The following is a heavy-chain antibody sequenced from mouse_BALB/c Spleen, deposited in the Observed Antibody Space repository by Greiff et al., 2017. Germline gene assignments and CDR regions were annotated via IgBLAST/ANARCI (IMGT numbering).Heavy chain of an antibody. V-gene: IGHV3-6*02. J-gene: IGHJ3*01. CDR3: ARGGNYYGSSLY. D-gene: IGHD1-1*01. CDR1: GYSITSGYY. Sequence: EVQLQQSGPGLVKPSQSLSLTCSVTGYSITSGYYWNWIRQFPGNKLEWMGYISYDGSNNYNPSLKNRISITRDTSKNQFFLKLNSVTTEDTATYYCARGGNYYGSSLYWGQGTLVTVSA. CDR2: ISYDGSN.